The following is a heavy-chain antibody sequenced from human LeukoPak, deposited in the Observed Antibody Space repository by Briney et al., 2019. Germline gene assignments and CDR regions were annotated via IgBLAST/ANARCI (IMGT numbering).Heavy chain of an antibody. V-gene: IGHV3-23*01. CDR1: GFTFSSYA. Sequence: GGSLRLSCAASGFTFSSYAMSWVRQAPGKGLEWVSAISGSGGSTYYADSVKGRFTISRDNSKNTLYLQMNSLRAEDTAVYYCAKNLHCGSTSCYVRGGDYYYYYGMDVWGQGTTVTVSS. CDR3: AKNLHCGSTSCYVRGGDYYYYYGMDV. D-gene: IGHD2-2*01. CDR2: ISGSGGST. J-gene: IGHJ6*02.